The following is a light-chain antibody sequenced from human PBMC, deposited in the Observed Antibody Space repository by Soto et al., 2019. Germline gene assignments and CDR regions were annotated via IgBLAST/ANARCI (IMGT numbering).Light chain of an antibody. V-gene: IGKV2-28*01. Sequence: DIGMTQSPRSRYVTPEEPTSSSSTSSHSLLHTSGDNYLDWYLQRPGQSPQLLIYLGSKRASGVSDRFSGSGSGTRFTLRISRVEAEDVGFYYCMQAQKIPRTFGQGTKVDIK. CDR1: HSLLHTSGDNY. J-gene: IGKJ1*01. CDR3: MQAQKIPRT. CDR2: LGS.